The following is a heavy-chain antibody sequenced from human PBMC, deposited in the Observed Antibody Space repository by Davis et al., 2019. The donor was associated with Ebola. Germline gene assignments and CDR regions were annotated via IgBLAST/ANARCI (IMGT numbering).Heavy chain of an antibody. CDR3: ARNLGYCSGGSRYSSHLWFDP. D-gene: IGHD2-15*01. J-gene: IGHJ5*02. Sequence: SVKVSCKASGGTFSSYAISWVRQAPGQGLEWMGGIIPIFGTANYAQKFQGRVTITADKSTSTAYMELSSLRSEDTAVYYCARNLGYCSGGSRYSSHLWFDPWGQGTLVTVSS. CDR1: GGTFSSYA. V-gene: IGHV1-69*06. CDR2: IIPIFGTA.